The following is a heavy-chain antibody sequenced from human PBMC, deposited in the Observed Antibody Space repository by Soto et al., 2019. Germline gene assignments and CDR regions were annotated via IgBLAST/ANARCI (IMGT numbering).Heavy chain of an antibody. V-gene: IGHV4-30-2*01. D-gene: IGHD3-22*01. CDR2: IYHSGST. CDR1: GGSISSGGYS. CDR3: ARGVDSSGYYPTDAFDI. J-gene: IGHJ3*02. Sequence: QLQLQESGSGLVKPSQTLSLTCAVSGGSISSGGYSWSWIRQPPGKGLEWIGYIYHSGSTYYNPSLKRRVTISVDRSKNQFSLKLSSVTAADTAVYYCARGVDSSGYYPTDAFDIWGQGTIVTVSS.